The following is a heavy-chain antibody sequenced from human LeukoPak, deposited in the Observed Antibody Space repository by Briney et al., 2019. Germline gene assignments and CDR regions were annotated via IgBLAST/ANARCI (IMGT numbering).Heavy chain of an antibody. J-gene: IGHJ4*02. D-gene: IGHD4-23*01. CDR3: ATSTRRGGPVN. Sequence: ASVTVSFKVSGYTLTELSMHWVRQAPGKGLEWMGGFDPEDGETIYAQKFQGRVTMTEGTSTDTAYMELSSLRSEDTAVYYCATSTRRGGPVNWGQGTLVTVSS. CDR2: FDPEDGET. CDR1: GYTLTELS. V-gene: IGHV1-24*01.